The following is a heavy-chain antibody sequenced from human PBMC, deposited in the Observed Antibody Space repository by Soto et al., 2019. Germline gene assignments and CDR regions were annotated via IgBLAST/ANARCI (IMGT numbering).Heavy chain of an antibody. D-gene: IGHD2-21*02. J-gene: IGHJ4*01. Sequence: QVQLVQSGPEVKKPGSSVNISCTAPRNTFSDYGLNWVRQAPGQGLEWMGGIIPVLGTINYAQKFQGRVTINADKSSNTVYMAVTSLTAEDTAVYYCASGTLFCAGDCDFDHWGLGTVVTVSS. CDR2: IIPVLGTI. CDR1: RNTFSDYG. CDR3: ASGTLFCAGDCDFDH. V-gene: IGHV1-69*06.